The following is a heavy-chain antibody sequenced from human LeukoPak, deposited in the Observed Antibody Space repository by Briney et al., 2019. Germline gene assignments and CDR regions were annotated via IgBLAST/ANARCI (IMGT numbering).Heavy chain of an antibody. J-gene: IGHJ6*03. CDR2: IYHSGST. V-gene: IGHV4-38-2*02. D-gene: IGHD6-13*01. Sequence: PSETLSLTCTVSGYSISSGYYWGWIRQPPGKGLEWIGSIYHSGSTYYNPSLKSRVTISVDTSKTQFSLTLSSVTAADTAVYYCARADYSSTWSHDYYYMDVWGKGTTVTVSS. CDR1: GYSISSGYY. CDR3: ARADYSSTWSHDYYYMDV.